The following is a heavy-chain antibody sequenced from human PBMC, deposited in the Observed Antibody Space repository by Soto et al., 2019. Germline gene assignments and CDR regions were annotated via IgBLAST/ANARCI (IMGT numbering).Heavy chain of an antibody. CDR1: GYTFTSYG. CDR2: ISAYNGNT. J-gene: IGHJ6*03. D-gene: IGHD4-17*01. CDR3: ARVNDHGEYGGYYSYYYMDV. V-gene: IGHV1-18*01. Sequence: ASVKVSCKASGYTFTSYGISWVRQAPGQGLEWMGWISAYNGNTNYAQKLQGRVTMTTDTSTSTAYMELRSLRSEDTAVYYCARVNDHGEYGGYYSYYYMDVWGKGTTVTVSS.